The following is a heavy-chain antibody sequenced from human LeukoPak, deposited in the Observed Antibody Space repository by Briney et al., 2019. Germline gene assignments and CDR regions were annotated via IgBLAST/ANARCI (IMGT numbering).Heavy chain of an antibody. J-gene: IGHJ4*02. CDR1: GFTFSSYW. CDR3: AREGRVSGYDFDC. CDR2: INSDGSSF. Sequence: GGSLRLSCAASGFTFSSYWMHWVRQAPGKGLVWVSRINSDGSSFTYADSVKGQFTISRDNAKNTLYLQMNSLRVEDTAVYYCAREGRVSGYDFDCWGQGTLVTVSS. V-gene: IGHV3-74*03. D-gene: IGHD5-12*01.